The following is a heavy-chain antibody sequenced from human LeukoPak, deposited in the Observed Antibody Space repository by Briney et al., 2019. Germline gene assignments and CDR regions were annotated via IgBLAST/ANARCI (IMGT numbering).Heavy chain of an antibody. J-gene: IGHJ3*02. CDR3: VRSSSSWYNAFDI. CDR1: GYTFSGYY. CDR2: INPNTGDT. D-gene: IGHD6-13*01. V-gene: IGHV1-2*02. Sequence: ASVKVSCKASGYTFSGYYMHWVRQAPGQGLEWMGWINPNTGDTNYAQMFQGRVTMTRDTSITTAYMELNSLRSDDTAVYYCVRSSSSWYNAFDIWGQGTMVTVSS.